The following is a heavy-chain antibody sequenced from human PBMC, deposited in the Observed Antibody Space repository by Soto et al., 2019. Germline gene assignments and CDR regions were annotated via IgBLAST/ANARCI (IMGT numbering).Heavy chain of an antibody. CDR2: INPNSGGT. Sequence: ASVKVSCKASGYTFTGYYMHWVRQAPGQGLEWMGWINPNSGGTNYAQKFQGWVTMTRDTSISTAYMELSRLRSDDTAVYYCARDDDYGDTNFDYWGQGTLVTVSS. J-gene: IGHJ4*02. CDR1: GYTFTGYY. CDR3: ARDDDYGDTNFDY. D-gene: IGHD4-17*01. V-gene: IGHV1-2*04.